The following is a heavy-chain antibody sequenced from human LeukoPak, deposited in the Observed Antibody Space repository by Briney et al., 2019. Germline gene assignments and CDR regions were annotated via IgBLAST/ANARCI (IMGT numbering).Heavy chain of an antibody. V-gene: IGHV4-34*01. D-gene: IGHD3-10*01. CDR2: INHSGST. J-gene: IGHJ4*02. CDR3: AGYYYGSGSPIKDY. CDR1: GGSFSGYY. Sequence: SETLSLTCAVYGGSFSGYYWSWIRQPPGKGLEWIGEINHSGSTNYNPPLKSRVTISVDTSKNQFSLKLSSVTAADTAVYYCAGYYYGSGSPIKDYWGQGTLVTVSS.